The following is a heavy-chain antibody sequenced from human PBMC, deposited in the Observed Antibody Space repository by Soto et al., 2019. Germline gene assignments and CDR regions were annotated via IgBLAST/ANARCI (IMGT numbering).Heavy chain of an antibody. CDR1: GGSISSSIYY. D-gene: IGHD1-7*01. V-gene: IGHV4-39*01. CDR3: ARQGGTTLTYYMDV. CDR2: IYYSGST. Sequence: SETLSLTCTVSGGSISSSIYYWAWIRQPPGKGLEWIGSIYYSGSTYYNPSLKSLVTISVDTSKNQFSLKLSSVTAADTAVYYCARQGGTTLTYYMDVWGKGTTVTVSS. J-gene: IGHJ6*03.